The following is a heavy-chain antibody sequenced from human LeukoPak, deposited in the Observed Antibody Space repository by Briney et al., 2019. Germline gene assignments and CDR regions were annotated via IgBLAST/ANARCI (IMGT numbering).Heavy chain of an antibody. CDR2: FYSGGLT. D-gene: IGHD2-15*01. V-gene: IGHV3-53*01. CDR1: GFSVNSNS. J-gene: IGHJ4*02. Sequence: GGSLRLSCAASGFSVNSNSMTWVRQAPGKGLEWVSLFYSGGLTYYADSVKGRFTISRDSSKNTVYLQMNSLRAGDTAVYYCARDIEGDNYFDYWGQGTLVTVSS. CDR3: ARDIEGDNYFDY.